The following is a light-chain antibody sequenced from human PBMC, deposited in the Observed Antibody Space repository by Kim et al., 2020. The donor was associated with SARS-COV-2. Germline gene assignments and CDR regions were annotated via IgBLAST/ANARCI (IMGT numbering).Light chain of an antibody. V-gene: IGLV2-8*01. Sequence: GQSVTISCTGTSSDVGGYNYASWYQQHPGKAPKLMISEVTKRPSGVPDRFSGSKSGNTASLTVSGLQAEDEADYYCSSYAGSNSFVFGTGTKVTVL. CDR1: SSDVGGYNY. CDR2: EVT. CDR3: SSYAGSNSFV. J-gene: IGLJ1*01.